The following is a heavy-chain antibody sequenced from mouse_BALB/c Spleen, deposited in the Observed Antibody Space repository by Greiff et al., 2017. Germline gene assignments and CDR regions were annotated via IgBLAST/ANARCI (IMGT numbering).Heavy chain of an antibody. CDR1: GYTFSSYW. V-gene: IGHV1-9*01. CDR2: ILPGSGST. D-gene: IGHD3-2*02. J-gene: IGHJ3*01. Sequence: QVQLQQPGAELVRPGASVKISCKATGYTFSSYWIEWVKQRPGHGLEWIGEILPGSGSTKYNEKFKGKATFDADTSYHTAYMQLSSLTSEDSAVYYCAREASFAYWGQGTLVTVSA. CDR3: AREASFAY.